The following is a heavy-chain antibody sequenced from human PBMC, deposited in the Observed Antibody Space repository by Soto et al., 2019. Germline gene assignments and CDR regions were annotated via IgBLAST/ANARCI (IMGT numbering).Heavy chain of an antibody. J-gene: IGHJ4*02. CDR1: GFTFSSYG. CDR3: ARGNSYYGSGSTDY. V-gene: IGHV3-33*01. D-gene: IGHD3-10*01. CDR2: IWYDGSNK. Sequence: QVQLVESGGGVVQPGRSLRLSCAASGFTFSSYGMHWVRQAPGKGLEWVAVIWYDGSNKYYADSVKGRFTIPRDNSKNTLYLQMNSLRAEDTAVYYCARGNSYYGSGSTDYWGQGTLVTVSS.